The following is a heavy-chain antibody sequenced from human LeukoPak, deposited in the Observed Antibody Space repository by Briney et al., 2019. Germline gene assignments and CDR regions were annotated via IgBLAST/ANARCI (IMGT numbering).Heavy chain of an antibody. D-gene: IGHD3-16*02. CDR3: ARDIGFDYVWGSYRQLTGFDY. CDR1: GYTFTSYG. CDR2: ISAYNGNT. Sequence: ASVKVSCKASGYTFTSYGISWVRQAPGQGLEWMGWISAYNGNTNYAQKLQSRVTMTTDTSTSTAYMELRSLRSDDTAVYYCARDIGFDYVWGSYRQLTGFDYWGQGTLVTVSS. V-gene: IGHV1-18*01. J-gene: IGHJ4*02.